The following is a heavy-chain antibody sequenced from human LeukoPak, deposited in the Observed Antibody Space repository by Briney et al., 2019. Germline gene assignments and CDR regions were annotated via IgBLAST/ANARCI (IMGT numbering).Heavy chain of an antibody. CDR3: ARLDSPEWGNWFDP. CDR1: GGSISSSSYY. D-gene: IGHD1-14*01. V-gene: IGHV4-39*01. Sequence: PSETLSLTCTVSGGSISSSSYYWGWIRQPPGKGLEWIGSIYYSGSTYYNPSLKSRVTISVDTSKNQFSLKLSSVTAADTAVYYCARLDSPEWGNWFDPWGQGTLVTVSS. J-gene: IGHJ5*02. CDR2: IYYSGST.